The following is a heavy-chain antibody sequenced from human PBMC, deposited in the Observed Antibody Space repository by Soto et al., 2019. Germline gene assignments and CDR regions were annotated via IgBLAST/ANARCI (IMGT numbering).Heavy chain of an antibody. Sequence: QVQLVQSGAEVKKPGSSVKVSCTAYGGTFSTFGITWVRQAPGQGLEWMGGIIPMFGTAHYAQKLQGRVTITADESTRTVYMELSSLRAEDTAVYYGARFSPPRGYYAYWGQGTLVTVSS. D-gene: IGHD3-22*01. CDR1: GGTFSTFG. CDR2: IIPMFGTA. V-gene: IGHV1-69*01. J-gene: IGHJ4*02. CDR3: ARFSPPRGYYAY.